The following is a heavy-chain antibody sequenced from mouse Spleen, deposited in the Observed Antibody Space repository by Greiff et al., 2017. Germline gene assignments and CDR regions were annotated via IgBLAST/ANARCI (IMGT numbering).Heavy chain of an antibody. V-gene: IGHV1-39*01. CDR2: INPNYGTT. CDR1: GYSFTDYN. CDR3: ARWYYGRGSMDY. J-gene: IGHJ4*01. D-gene: IGHD1-1*01. Sequence: EVKLMESGPELVKPGASVKISCKASGYSFTDYNMNWVKQSNGKSLEWIGVINPNYGTTSYNQKFKGKATLTVDQSSSTAYMQLNSLTSEDSAVYYCARWYYGRGSMDYWGQGTSVTVSS.